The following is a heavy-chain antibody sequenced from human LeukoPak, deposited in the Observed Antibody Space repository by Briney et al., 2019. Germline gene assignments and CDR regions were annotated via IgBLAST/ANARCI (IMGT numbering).Heavy chain of an antibody. Sequence: SSETLSLTCTVSGGSIYSSSYYWGWIRQPRRKGLDRIGSIYYSGNTYYNPSLKSRVTISVDTSKNQFSLKLSSVTAADTAVYYCARRYTSGSKSFRYWGQGTLVTVSS. D-gene: IGHD6-19*01. CDR2: IYYSGNT. J-gene: IGHJ1*01. CDR3: ARRYTSGSKSFRY. V-gene: IGHV4-39*01. CDR1: GGSIYSSSYY.